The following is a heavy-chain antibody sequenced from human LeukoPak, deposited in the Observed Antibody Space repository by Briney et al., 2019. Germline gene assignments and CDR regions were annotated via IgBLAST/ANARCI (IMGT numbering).Heavy chain of an antibody. J-gene: IGHJ6*03. CDR1: GGSFSGYY. Sequence: PSETLSLTCAVYGGSFSGYYWSWIRQPPGKGLEWIGEINHSGITNYNPSLKSRVTISVDTSKNQFSLKLSSVTAADTAVYYCGREAPHRIVVVVAPLYYYYYMDVWGKGTTVTVSS. CDR3: GREAPHRIVVVVAPLYYYYYMDV. V-gene: IGHV4-34*01. CDR2: INHSGIT. D-gene: IGHD2-15*01.